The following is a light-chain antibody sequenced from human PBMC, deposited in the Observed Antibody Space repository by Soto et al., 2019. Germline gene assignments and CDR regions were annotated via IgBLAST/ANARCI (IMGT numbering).Light chain of an antibody. CDR1: QRISSY. Sequence: DIQMTQSPSSLSASVGDGVTITCRASQRISSYLSWYQQMPGKAPKLLIYAASSFQSGVPSRFSGSGSGTDFTLTISSLQPEDFASYYCQQTYSTPWTFGQGTKVEIK. J-gene: IGKJ1*01. CDR2: AAS. CDR3: QQTYSTPWT. V-gene: IGKV1-39*01.